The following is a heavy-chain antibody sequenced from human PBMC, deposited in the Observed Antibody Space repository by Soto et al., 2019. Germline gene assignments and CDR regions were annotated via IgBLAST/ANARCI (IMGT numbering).Heavy chain of an antibody. CDR2: IYYSGST. D-gene: IGHD3-3*01. V-gene: IGHV4-59*08. Sequence: SETLSLTCTVSGGSISSYYWSWIRQPPGKGLEWIGYIYYSGSTNYNPSLKSRVTISVDTSKNQFSLKLSSVTAADTAVYYCARHQFAGVVPDYWGQGTLVTVPQ. CDR1: GGSISSYY. J-gene: IGHJ4*02. CDR3: ARHQFAGVVPDY.